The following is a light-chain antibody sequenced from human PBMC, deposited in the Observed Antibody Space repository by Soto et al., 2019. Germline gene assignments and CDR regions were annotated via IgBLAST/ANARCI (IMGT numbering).Light chain of an antibody. Sequence: QPVLTQSPSASASLGASVKLTCTLSSGHSSYAIAWHQQQPEKGPRYLMKLDSDGRHTKGDAIPDRFSGSSSGAERYLTISSLQSEDEADHYGQTWGTGIHVVFGVGTKLTVL. J-gene: IGLJ2*01. CDR1: SGHSSYA. V-gene: IGLV4-69*01. CDR3: QTWGTGIHVV. CDR2: LDSDGRH.